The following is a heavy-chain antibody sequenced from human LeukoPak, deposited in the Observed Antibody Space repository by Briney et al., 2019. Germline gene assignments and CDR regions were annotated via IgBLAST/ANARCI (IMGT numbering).Heavy chain of an antibody. CDR1: GGTFSSYA. CDR3: AREAGSGSYAAF. J-gene: IGHJ4*02. CDR2: IIPIFGTA. Sequence: SVKVSCKASGGTFSSYAISWVRQAPGQGLEWMGGIIPIFGTANYARKFQGRVTITADESTSTAYMELSSLRSEDTAVYYCAREAGSGSYAAFWGQGTLVTVSS. D-gene: IGHD3-10*01. V-gene: IGHV1-69*13.